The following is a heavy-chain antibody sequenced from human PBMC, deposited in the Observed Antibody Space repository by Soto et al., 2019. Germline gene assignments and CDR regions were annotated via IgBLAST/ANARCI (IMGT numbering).Heavy chain of an antibody. Sequence: GVSLRLSCAASGFTFSSYSMNWVRQAPGKGLEWVSSISSSSSYIYYADSVKGRFTISRDNAKNSLYLQMNSLRAEDTAVYYCARDASGNPHNWFDPWGQGTLVTVSS. D-gene: IGHD6-13*01. J-gene: IGHJ5*02. V-gene: IGHV3-21*01. CDR1: GFTFSSYS. CDR2: ISSSSSYI. CDR3: ARDASGNPHNWFDP.